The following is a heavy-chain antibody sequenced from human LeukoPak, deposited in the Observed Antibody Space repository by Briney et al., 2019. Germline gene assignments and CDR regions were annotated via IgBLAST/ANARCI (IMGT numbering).Heavy chain of an antibody. D-gene: IGHD2-2*01. CDR2: IYYSGST. Sequence: SETLSLTCTVSGGSISSYYWSWIRQPPGKGLEWIGYIYYSGSTNYNPSLKSRVTISVDTSKNQFSLKLSSVTAADTAVYYCAGERAQPLFYGMDVWGQGTTVTVSS. V-gene: IGHV4-59*01. J-gene: IGHJ6*02. CDR1: GGSISSYY. CDR3: AGERAQPLFYGMDV.